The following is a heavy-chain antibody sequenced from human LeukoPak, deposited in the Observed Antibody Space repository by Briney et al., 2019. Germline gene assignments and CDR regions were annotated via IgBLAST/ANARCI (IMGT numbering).Heavy chain of an antibody. D-gene: IGHD3-22*01. CDR1: GFTVRSNY. CDR2: IYGGGSV. CDR3: AKGMYYYDSSGYYSAFDI. V-gene: IGHV3-53*05. J-gene: IGHJ3*02. Sequence: GGSLRLSCAASGFTVRSNYMSWVRQAPGKGLEWVSIIYGGGSVFYADSVKGRFTISRDNSKNTLYLQMNSLRAEDTAVYYCAKGMYYYDSSGYYSAFDIWGQGTMVTASS.